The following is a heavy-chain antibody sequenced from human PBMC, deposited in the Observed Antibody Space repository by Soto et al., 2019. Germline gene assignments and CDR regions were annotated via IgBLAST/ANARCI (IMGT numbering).Heavy chain of an antibody. D-gene: IGHD1-26*01. CDR1: GFTFSSYW. J-gene: IGHJ4*02. V-gene: IGHV3-74*01. Sequence: EVQLVESGGGLVQPGGSLRLSCAASGFTFSSYWMNWVRQATGKGLVWVSRVSSDGSSTNYADSVEGRFTISRDNAKNTLYLQMDSLRAEDTAVYYCTTNRMVGAVDYWGQGTLVTVSS. CDR3: TTNRMVGAVDY. CDR2: VSSDGSST.